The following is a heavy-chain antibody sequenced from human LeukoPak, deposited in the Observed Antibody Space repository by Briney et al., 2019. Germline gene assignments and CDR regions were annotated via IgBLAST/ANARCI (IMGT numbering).Heavy chain of an antibody. CDR1: GGSIGTYY. CDR2: IYVTGST. J-gene: IGHJ6*03. V-gene: IGHV4-4*09. Sequence: SETLSLTCTVSGGSIGTYYWSWIRQSPGKGLEWIGYIYVTGSTRYNPYLQSRVTISVDTSRKQFFLKVSSVTAADTAVYYCARDIGGGIEDMDVWGRGTKVTVSS. D-gene: IGHD3-16*02. CDR3: ARDIGGGIEDMDV.